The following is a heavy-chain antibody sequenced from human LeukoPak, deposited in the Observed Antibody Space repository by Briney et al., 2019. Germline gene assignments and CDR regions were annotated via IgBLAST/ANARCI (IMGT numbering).Heavy chain of an antibody. J-gene: IGHJ6*02. V-gene: IGHV5-10-1*01. CDR1: GYSFTNYW. Sequence: GESLKISCKGSGYSFTNYWITWVRQLPGRGLEWMGTIDPSDSYTNYSPSFQGHVTISADNSISTAYLQWSSLKASDTAMYYCATTHSTMVRGVHGMDVWGQGTTVAVSS. CDR3: ATTHSTMVRGVHGMDV. D-gene: IGHD3-10*01. CDR2: IDPSDSYT.